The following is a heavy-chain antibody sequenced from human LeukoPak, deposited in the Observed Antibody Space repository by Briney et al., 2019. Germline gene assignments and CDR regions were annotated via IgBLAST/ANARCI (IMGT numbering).Heavy chain of an antibody. Sequence: GGSLRLSCAASGXTFSSYAVTWVRQAPGKGLEWVSEISGSGVSTYYADSVKGRFTVSRDNSKNTVFLQMNSLRAEDTAVFYCARGRRFGDLDYAKDVWGQGTTVTVSS. V-gene: IGHV3-23*01. CDR1: GXTFSSYA. J-gene: IGHJ6*02. CDR3: ARGRRFGDLDYAKDV. D-gene: IGHD2-21*02. CDR2: ISGSGVST.